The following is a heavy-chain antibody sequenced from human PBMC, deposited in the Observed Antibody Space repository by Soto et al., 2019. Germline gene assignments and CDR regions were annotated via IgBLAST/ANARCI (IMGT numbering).Heavy chain of an antibody. Sequence: EVQLLESGGGLVQPGGSLRLSCAASGVTFSDYAMSWVRQAPGEGLEWVSAISAGGGTIYYADSVKGRFTISRDNSKNTLYLQMNSLRAEDTALYYCAKGFVSRGYFGHWGQGTPVTVSS. CDR1: GVTFSDYA. D-gene: IGHD3-10*01. CDR2: ISAGGGTI. J-gene: IGHJ4*02. CDR3: AKGFVSRGYFGH. V-gene: IGHV3-23*01.